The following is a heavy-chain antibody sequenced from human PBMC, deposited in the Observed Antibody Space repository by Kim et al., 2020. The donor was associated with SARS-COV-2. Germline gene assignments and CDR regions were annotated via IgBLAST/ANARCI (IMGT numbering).Heavy chain of an antibody. V-gene: IGHV3-53*01. CDR1: GFTVSSNY. J-gene: IGHJ4*02. CDR3: ARDNYDSSSDY. D-gene: IGHD3-22*01. CDR2: IYSGGST. Sequence: GGSLRLSCAASGFTVSSNYMSWVRQAPGKGLEWVSVIYSGGSTYYADSVKGRFTISRDNSKNTLYLQMNSLRAEDTTVYYCARDNYDSSSDYWGQGILVTVSS.